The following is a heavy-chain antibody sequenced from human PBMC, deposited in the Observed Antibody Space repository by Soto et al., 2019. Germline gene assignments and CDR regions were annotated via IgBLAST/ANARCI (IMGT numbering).Heavy chain of an antibody. V-gene: IGHV1-69*06. CDR3: ARDHCSSTSFYRWFDP. Sequence: SVKVSCKASGGTFSSYAISWVRQAPGHGLEWMGGIIRIFGTANYAQKFQGRVTITADKSTSTAYMELSSLRSEDTAVYYCARDHCSSTSFYRWFDPWGQGTLVTVSS. CDR1: GGTFSSYA. J-gene: IGHJ5*02. CDR2: IIRIFGTA. D-gene: IGHD2-2*01.